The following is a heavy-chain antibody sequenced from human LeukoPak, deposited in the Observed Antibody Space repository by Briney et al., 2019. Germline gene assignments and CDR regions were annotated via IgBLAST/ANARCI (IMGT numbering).Heavy chain of an antibody. V-gene: IGHV3-9*01. CDR2: ISWNSGAT. CDR1: GFSFGDYG. D-gene: IGHD3-10*01. Sequence: GGSLRLSCVASGFSFGDYGMHWVRQGPWKGLEWVAGISWNSGATAYADSMKGRFTISRDNAMDSLYLRMESLRVEDTALYYCAKIYGSGNQPFDYWGQGTLATVSS. CDR3: AKIYGSGNQPFDY. J-gene: IGHJ4*02.